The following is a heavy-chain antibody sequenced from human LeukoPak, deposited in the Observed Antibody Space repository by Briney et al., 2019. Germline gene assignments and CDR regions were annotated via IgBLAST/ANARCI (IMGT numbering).Heavy chain of an antibody. Sequence: GRSLRLSCAASGFTFSSYAMHWVRQAPGKGLEWVAVISYDGSNKYYADSVKGRFTISRDNSKNALYLQMNSLRAEDTAVYYCARDAADGSYYDYWGQGTLVTVSS. D-gene: IGHD6-13*01. CDR2: ISYDGSNK. CDR3: ARDAADGSYYDY. V-gene: IGHV3-30-3*01. J-gene: IGHJ4*02. CDR1: GFTFSSYA.